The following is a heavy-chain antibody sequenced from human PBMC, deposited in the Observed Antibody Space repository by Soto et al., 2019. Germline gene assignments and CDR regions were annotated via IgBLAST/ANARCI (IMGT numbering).Heavy chain of an antibody. V-gene: IGHV3-23*01. J-gene: IGHJ1*01. CDR3: AKAPVPDYTAYGSCVFEL. CDR2: IVGSGGRT. D-gene: IGHD4-4*01. CDR1: GFTFSSYA. Sequence: GGSLRLSCVASGFTFSSYAMSWVRQAPGKGLEWVSSIVGSGGRTYYADSVQGRFTISRDNSKNTLYLQMNSLGAEDTAIFYCAKAPVPDYTAYGSCVFELWGRGTLVTVSS.